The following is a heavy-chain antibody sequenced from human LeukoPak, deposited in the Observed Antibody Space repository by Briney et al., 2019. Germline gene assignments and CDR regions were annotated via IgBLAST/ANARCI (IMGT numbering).Heavy chain of an antibody. V-gene: IGHV4-59*08. J-gene: IGHJ5*02. D-gene: IGHD3-16*01. CDR2: IYYSGST. Sequence: NPSETLSLTCTVSGGSISGYYWNWIRQPPGKGLEWIGYIYYSGSTNYNPSLKSRVTISVDTSKNQFSLNLYSVTAADTAVYYCARQSWGNHWFDPWGQGTLVTVSS. CDR1: GGSISGYY. CDR3: ARQSWGNHWFDP.